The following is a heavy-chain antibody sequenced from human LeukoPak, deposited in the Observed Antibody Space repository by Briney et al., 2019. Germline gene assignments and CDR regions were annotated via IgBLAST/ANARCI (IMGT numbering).Heavy chain of an antibody. CDR1: GFTFNTYA. CDR2: ISDSGGNT. CDR3: SRHRSSWLIDY. Sequence: GGSLRLSCAASGFTFNTYAMSWVRQAPWERLQWVSGISDSGGNTYYADSVRGRFTISRDNSKNTLYLQMNSLRAEDTAVYYCSRHRSSWLIDYWGQGTLVTVSS. V-gene: IGHV3-23*01. D-gene: IGHD6-6*01. J-gene: IGHJ4*02.